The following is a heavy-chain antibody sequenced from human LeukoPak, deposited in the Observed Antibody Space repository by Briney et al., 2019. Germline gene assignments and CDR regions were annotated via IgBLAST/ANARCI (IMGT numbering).Heavy chain of an antibody. J-gene: IGHJ3*02. CDR2: IYYSGST. Sequence: SETLSLTCAVYGGSFSSYYWSWIRQPPGKGLEWIGYIYYSGSTNYNPSLKSRVTISVDTSKNQFSLKLSSVTAADTAVYYCARHDYAAFDIWGQGTMVTVSS. CDR3: ARHDYAAFDI. V-gene: IGHV4-59*01. D-gene: IGHD4-17*01. CDR1: GGSFSSYY.